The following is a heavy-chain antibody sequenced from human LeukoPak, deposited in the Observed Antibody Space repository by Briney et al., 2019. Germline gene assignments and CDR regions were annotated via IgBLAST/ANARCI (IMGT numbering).Heavy chain of an antibody. Sequence: PSETLSLTCAVYGGSFGGYYWSWIRQPPGKGLEWIGEINHSGSTNYNPSLKSRVTISVDTSKNQFSLKLSSVTAADTAVYYCARGQEDIVVVVAAHNSYYFDYWGQGTLVTVSS. CDR2: INHSGST. CDR1: GGSFGGYY. V-gene: IGHV4-34*01. CDR3: ARGQEDIVVVVAAHNSYYFDY. D-gene: IGHD2-15*01. J-gene: IGHJ4*02.